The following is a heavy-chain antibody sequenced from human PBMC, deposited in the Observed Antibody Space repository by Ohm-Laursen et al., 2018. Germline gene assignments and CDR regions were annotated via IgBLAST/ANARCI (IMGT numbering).Heavy chain of an antibody. Sequence: SLRLSCAASGFTFSSYAMSWVRQAPGKGLEWVSGIGGSGGSTYYADSLKGRFTISRDNAKNSLYLQMNSLRAEDTALYYCAKNIGPDFTDALDIWGQGTMVTVSS. CDR1: GFTFSSYA. V-gene: IGHV3-23*01. CDR3: AKNIGPDFTDALDI. J-gene: IGHJ3*02. D-gene: IGHD2/OR15-2a*01. CDR2: IGGSGGST.